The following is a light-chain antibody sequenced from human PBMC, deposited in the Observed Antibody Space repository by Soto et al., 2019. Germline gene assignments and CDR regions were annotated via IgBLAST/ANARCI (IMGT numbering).Light chain of an antibody. V-gene: IGKV1-27*01. CDR1: QAIYNY. Sequence: DIQMTQSPSSLSASVGDRVTNTCRASQAIYNYLAWYQQKPGKVPTLLISAASTLQSGVPSRFSGSGSGTDFTLTISSLQPEDVATYYCQKFSAVSTFGGGTKVEI. CDR3: QKFSAVST. CDR2: AAS. J-gene: IGKJ4*01.